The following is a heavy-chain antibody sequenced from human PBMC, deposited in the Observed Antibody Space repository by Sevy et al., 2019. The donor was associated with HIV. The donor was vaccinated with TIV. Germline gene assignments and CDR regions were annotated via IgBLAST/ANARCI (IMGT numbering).Heavy chain of an antibody. CDR2: ITWDSGRI. J-gene: IGHJ4*02. Sequence: GGSLRLSCAASGFTFGDLAMHWVRQPPGKGLEWVSAITWDSGRIVYADSVKGRFTISRDNAKNSLYLQMNSLRTEDTASYYCAKDIRGAPETLDQWGQGTLVTVSS. V-gene: IGHV3-9*01. CDR1: GFTFGDLA. CDR3: AKDIRGAPETLDQ. D-gene: IGHD3-16*01.